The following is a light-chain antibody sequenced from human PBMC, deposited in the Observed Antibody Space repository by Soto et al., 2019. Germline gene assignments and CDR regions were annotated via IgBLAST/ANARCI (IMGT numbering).Light chain of an antibody. Sequence: DIVMTPSPDPLAVSLAERGTLSCRASQNLGTLYLAWFQQKSGQAPRLLIYSASRRATGIPDRFTGSGSGTDFTLTINRVEPEDFAVYFCQQYAGSPRTFGQGTKVDIK. CDR3: QQYAGSPRT. CDR2: SAS. CDR1: QNLGTLY. V-gene: IGKV3-20*01. J-gene: IGKJ1*01.